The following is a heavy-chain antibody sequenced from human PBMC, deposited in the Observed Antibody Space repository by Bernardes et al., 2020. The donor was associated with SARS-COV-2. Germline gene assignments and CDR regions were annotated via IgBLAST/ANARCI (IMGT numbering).Heavy chain of an antibody. J-gene: IGHJ5*02. D-gene: IGHD6-13*01. Sequence: GGSLRLSCAASGFTFSSYAMSWVRQAPGKGLEWVSAISGSGGSTYYADSVKGRFTIFRDNSKNTLYLQMNSLRAEDTAVYYCAKDIPFPLPFGEQQLAGRFDPWGQGTLVTVSS. V-gene: IGHV3-23*01. CDR2: ISGSGGST. CDR1: GFTFSSYA. CDR3: AKDIPFPLPFGEQQLAGRFDP.